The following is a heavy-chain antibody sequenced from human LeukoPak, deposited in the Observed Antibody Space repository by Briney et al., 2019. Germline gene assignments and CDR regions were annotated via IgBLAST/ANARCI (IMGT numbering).Heavy chain of an antibody. CDR2: IIGSSGST. D-gene: IGHD5-12*01. Sequence: GGSLRLSCVASGFSFNNYAMNWVRQAPGKGLEWVSLIIGSSGSTFYADSVKGRFTISRDNSKNTLYLLMNSLRAEDTAVYYCAKGAYDYIEIAYFDYWGQGSLVTVSS. V-gene: IGHV3-23*01. CDR3: AKGAYDYIEIAYFDY. J-gene: IGHJ4*02. CDR1: GFSFNNYA.